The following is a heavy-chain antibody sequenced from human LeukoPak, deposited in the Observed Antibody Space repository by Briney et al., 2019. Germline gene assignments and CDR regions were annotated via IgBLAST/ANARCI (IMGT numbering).Heavy chain of an antibody. D-gene: IGHD2/OR15-2a*01. Sequence: GGSLRLSCAASGFTFSSYAMSWVRQAPGKGLEWVSAISGSGGSTYYADSVKGRFTISRDNAKNSLYLQMNSLRAEDTAVYYCARIVEYAFDIWGQGTMVTVSS. J-gene: IGHJ3*02. CDR2: ISGSGGST. CDR3: ARIVEYAFDI. CDR1: GFTFSSYA. V-gene: IGHV3-23*01.